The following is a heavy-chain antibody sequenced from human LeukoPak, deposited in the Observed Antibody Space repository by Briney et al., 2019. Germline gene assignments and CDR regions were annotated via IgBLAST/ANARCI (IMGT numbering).Heavy chain of an antibody. CDR3: ARSCSSTSCYRGLYYYYYMDV. CDR1: GGSISSGSYY. CDR2: IYTSGST. D-gene: IGHD2-2*02. J-gene: IGHJ6*03. Sequence: PSETLSLTXTVSGGSISSGSYYWSWIRQPAGKGLEWIGRIYTSGSTNYNPSLKSRVTISVDTSKNQFSLKLSSVTAADTAVYYCARSCSSTSCYRGLYYYYYMDVWGKGTTVTVSS. V-gene: IGHV4-61*02.